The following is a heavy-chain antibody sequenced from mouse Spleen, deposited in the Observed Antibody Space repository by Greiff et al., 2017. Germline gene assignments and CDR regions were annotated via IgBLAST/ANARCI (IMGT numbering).Heavy chain of an antibody. CDR2: IHPNSGST. D-gene: IGHD2-1*01. CDR3: ARSYGNYYYAMDY. J-gene: IGHJ4*01. V-gene: IGHV1-64*01. Sequence: VQLQQPGAELVKPGASVKLSCKASGYTFTSYWMHWVKQRPGQGLEWIGMIHPNSGSTNYNEKFKSKATLTVDKSSSTAYMQLSSLTSEDSAVYYCARSYGNYYYAMDYWGQGTSVTVSS. CDR1: GYTFTSYW.